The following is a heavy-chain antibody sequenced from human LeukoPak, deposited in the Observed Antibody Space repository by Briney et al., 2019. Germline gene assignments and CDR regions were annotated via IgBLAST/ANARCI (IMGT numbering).Heavy chain of an antibody. D-gene: IGHD6-19*01. J-gene: IGHJ4*02. Sequence: AGGSLRLSCAASGFTFRSYAMTWVRQTPGKGREWVSGISGSGGNTYYADSVKGRFTISRDNSKNTLYLQMNSLRAEDTAVYYCAKDCVVSGTMGRLHYWGQGTLVTVSS. CDR2: ISGSGGNT. CDR1: GFTFRSYA. CDR3: AKDCVVSGTMGRLHY. V-gene: IGHV3-23*01.